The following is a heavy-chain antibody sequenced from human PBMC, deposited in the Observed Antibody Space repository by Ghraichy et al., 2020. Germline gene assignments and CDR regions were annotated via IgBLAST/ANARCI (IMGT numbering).Heavy chain of an antibody. Sequence: SETLSLTCTVSGASIISGDHYWSWIRQPPGKGLEWIGYIHYGGNTFYSPSLKSRVTISVDTSKRQFSLRLSSVTAADTALYYCARRFAGPGSYSMFDSWGQGALVSVSS. CDR3: ARRFAGPGSYSMFDS. V-gene: IGHV4-30-4*01. CDR1: GASIISGDHY. CDR2: IHYGGNT. J-gene: IGHJ5*01. D-gene: IGHD3-10*01.